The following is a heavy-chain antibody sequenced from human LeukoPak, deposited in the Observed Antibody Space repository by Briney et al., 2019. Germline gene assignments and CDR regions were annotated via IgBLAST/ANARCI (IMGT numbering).Heavy chain of an antibody. CDR3: ARQSYYDILTGYYEWWAFDI. D-gene: IGHD3-9*01. V-gene: IGHV4-59*08. J-gene: IGHJ3*02. CDR1: GGSISSYY. Sequence: PSETLSLTCTVSGGSISSYYWSWIRQPPGKGLEWIGYIYYSGSTNYNPSLKSRVTISVDTSKNQFSLKLSSVTAADTAVYYCARQSYYDILTGYYEWWAFDIWGQGTMVTVSS. CDR2: IYYSGST.